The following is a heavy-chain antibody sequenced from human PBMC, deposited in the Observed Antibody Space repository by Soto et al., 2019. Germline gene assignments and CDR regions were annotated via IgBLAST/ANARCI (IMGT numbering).Heavy chain of an antibody. J-gene: IGHJ5*02. CDR1: GGSISSYY. CDR2: IYYSGST. V-gene: IGHV4-59*01. Sequence: LSLTCTVSGGSISSYYWSWIRQPPGKGLEWIGYIYYSGSTNYNPSLKSRVTISVDTSKNQFSLKLSSVTAADTAVYYCARGERYCTNGVCYSRWFDPWGQGTLVTVS. D-gene: IGHD2-8*01. CDR3: ARGERYCTNGVCYSRWFDP.